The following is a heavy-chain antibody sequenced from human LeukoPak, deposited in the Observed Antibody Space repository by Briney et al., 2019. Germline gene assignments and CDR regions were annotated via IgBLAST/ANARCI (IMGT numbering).Heavy chain of an antibody. CDR2: INPNSGGT. J-gene: IGHJ6*03. Sequence: ASVKVSCKASGYTFTGYYMHWVRQAPGQGLEWMGWINPNSGGTNYAQKFQGRVTMTRDTSISTAYMGLSRLRSDDTAVYYCARGGGSSGYYRAPNYYYYMDVWGKGTTVTVSS. CDR3: ARGGGSSGYYRAPNYYYYMDV. CDR1: GYTFTGYY. D-gene: IGHD3-22*01. V-gene: IGHV1-2*02.